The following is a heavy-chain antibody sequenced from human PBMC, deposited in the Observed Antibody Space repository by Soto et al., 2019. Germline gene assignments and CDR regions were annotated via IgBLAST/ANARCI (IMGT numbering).Heavy chain of an antibody. CDR2: ISSSSSTI. Sequence: EVQLVESGGGLVQPGGSLRLSCAASGFTFSSYSMNWVRQAPGKGLEWVSYISSSSSTIYYADSVKGRFTISRDNAKNSLYLQMNSLRAEDTAVYYCARVQYGDHGDTDAFDIWGQGTMVTVSS. CDR1: GFTFSSYS. V-gene: IGHV3-48*01. CDR3: ARVQYGDHGDTDAFDI. D-gene: IGHD4-17*01. J-gene: IGHJ3*02.